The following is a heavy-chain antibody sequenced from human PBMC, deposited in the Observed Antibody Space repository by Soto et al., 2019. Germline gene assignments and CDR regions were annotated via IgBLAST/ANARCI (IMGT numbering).Heavy chain of an antibody. J-gene: IGHJ4*02. V-gene: IGHV1-18*01. Sequence: ASVKGSCKTSGYTFTTYGVVWVRQAPGQGLEWIGWISTNTVTTHYAQSLQGRLTFTTDTSTGTAYMELRSLRSDDTAIYYCARDENSVADYWGQGTLVTVSS. CDR1: GYTFTTYG. CDR3: ARDENSVADY. CDR2: ISTNTVTT. D-gene: IGHD6-13*01.